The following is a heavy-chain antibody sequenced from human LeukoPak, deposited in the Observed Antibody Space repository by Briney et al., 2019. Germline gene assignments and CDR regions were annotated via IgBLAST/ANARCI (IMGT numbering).Heavy chain of an antibody. CDR2: INHSGST. CDR3: ARGGATDFLGY. Sequence: SETLSLTCTVSGDSISSYYWNWVRQPPGKGLEWIGEINHSGSTNYNPSLKSRVTISVDTSKNQFSLKLSSVTAADTAVYYCARGGATDFLGYWGQGTLVTVSS. J-gene: IGHJ4*02. CDR1: GDSISSYY. D-gene: IGHD1-26*01. V-gene: IGHV4-34*01.